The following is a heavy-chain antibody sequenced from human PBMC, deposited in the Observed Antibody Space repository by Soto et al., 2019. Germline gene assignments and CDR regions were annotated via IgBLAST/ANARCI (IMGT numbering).Heavy chain of an antibody. D-gene: IGHD1-26*01. CDR2: MNPNSGNT. J-gene: IGHJ6*02. CDR3: ARLAVGATRYYHCCMSF. CDR1: GYTFTSYD. V-gene: IGHV1-8*01. Sequence: ASVKVSCKASGYTFTSYDINWVRQATGQGLEWMGWMNPNSGNTGYVQKFQGRVTMTRNTSISTAYMELSSLRSEDTAVYYCARLAVGATRYYHCCMSFWGRVTTGTVAS.